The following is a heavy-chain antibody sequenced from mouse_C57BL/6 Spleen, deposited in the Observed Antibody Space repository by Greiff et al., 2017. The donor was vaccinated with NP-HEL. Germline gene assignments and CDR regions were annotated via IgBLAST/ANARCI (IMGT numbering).Heavy chain of an antibody. D-gene: IGHD1-1*01. CDR2: IDPSDSET. Sequence: QVQLQQPGAELVRPGSSVKLSCKASGYTFTSYWMHWVKQRPIQGLEWIGNIDPSDSETHYNQKFKDKATLTVDKSSSTAYMQLSSLTSEDSAVYYCARAGSSDYYAMDYWGQGTSVTVSS. CDR1: GYTFTSYW. J-gene: IGHJ4*01. V-gene: IGHV1-52*01. CDR3: ARAGSSDYYAMDY.